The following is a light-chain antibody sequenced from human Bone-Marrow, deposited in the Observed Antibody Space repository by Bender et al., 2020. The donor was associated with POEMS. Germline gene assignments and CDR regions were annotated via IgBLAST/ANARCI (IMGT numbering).Light chain of an antibody. CDR1: ALSKQY. Sequence: SHELTQPPSVSVSPGQTARITCSGDALSKQYAYWYQHKSGRAPLLFLYKDSERSSGIPERFSGSTVGTTATLIITGVQADDEADYYCQSADNGVLFGGGTKLTVL. CDR2: KDS. CDR3: QSADNGVL. V-gene: IGLV3-25*02. J-gene: IGLJ2*01.